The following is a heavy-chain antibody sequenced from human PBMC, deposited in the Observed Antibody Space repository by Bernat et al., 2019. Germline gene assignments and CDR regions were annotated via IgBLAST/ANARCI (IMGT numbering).Heavy chain of an antibody. CDR2: ISSSGSTI. V-gene: IGHV3-48*03. J-gene: IGHJ3*02. CDR1: GFTFSSYE. Sequence: EVQLVESGGGLVQPGGSLRLSCAASGFTFSSYEMNWVRQAPGKGLEWVSYISSSGSTIFYADSMKGRFTISRDNAKNSLYLQMNSLRAEDTAFYYCARGTGGWIVRNAFDIWGQGTMVTVSS. CDR3: ARGTGGWIVRNAFDI. D-gene: IGHD5-12*01.